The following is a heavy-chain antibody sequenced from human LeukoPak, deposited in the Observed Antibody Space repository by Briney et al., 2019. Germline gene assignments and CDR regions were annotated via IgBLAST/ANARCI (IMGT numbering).Heavy chain of an antibody. V-gene: IGHV1-2*02. D-gene: IGHD6-19*01. CDR3: ARGRDYSSGWHNWFDP. Sequence: ASVKVSCKASGYTFTGYYMHWVRQAPGQGLEWMGWINPNSGGTNYAQKFQGRVTMTRDTSISTAYMELSRLRSDDTAVYYCARGRDYSSGWHNWFDPWGQGTLVTVSS. J-gene: IGHJ5*02. CDR2: INPNSGGT. CDR1: GYTFTGYY.